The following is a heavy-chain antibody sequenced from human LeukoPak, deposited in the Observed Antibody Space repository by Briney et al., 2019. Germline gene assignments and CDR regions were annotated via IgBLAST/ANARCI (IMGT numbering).Heavy chain of an antibody. CDR3: ARGGHNYAAAY. CDR1: GGSISSTTYY. J-gene: IGHJ4*02. CDR2: LFYGGDT. Sequence: SETLSLTCTVSGGSISSTTYYWGWIRPPPGRGLEWIGGLFYGGDTYYNPSLKSRVTISADTSKNQFSLKVTSMTAADTAVYFCARGGHNYAAAYWGQGTLVTVSS. D-gene: IGHD5-24*01. V-gene: IGHV4-39*01.